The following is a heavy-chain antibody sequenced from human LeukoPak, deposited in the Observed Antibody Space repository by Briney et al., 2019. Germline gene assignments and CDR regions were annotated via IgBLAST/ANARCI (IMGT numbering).Heavy chain of an antibody. Sequence: SETLSLTCAVYGGSFSGYYWSWIRQPPGKGLEWIGEINHSGSTNYNPSLKSRVTISVDTSKNQFSLKLSSVTAADTAVYYCARGRRWRLSKNSSSFFDLWGRGTLVTVSS. J-gene: IGHJ2*01. D-gene: IGHD6-6*01. V-gene: IGHV4-34*01. CDR1: GGSFSGYY. CDR3: ARGRRWRLSKNSSSFFDL. CDR2: INHSGST.